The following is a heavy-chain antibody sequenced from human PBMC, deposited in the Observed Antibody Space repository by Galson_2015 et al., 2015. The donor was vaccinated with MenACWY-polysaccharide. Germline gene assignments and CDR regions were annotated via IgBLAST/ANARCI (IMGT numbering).Heavy chain of an antibody. CDR3: TREPNDFWSVYYLWGEFYMDV. D-gene: IGHD3-3*01. CDR2: IRSQAYGGTT. V-gene: IGHV3-49*03. CDR1: GFTFGDYA. Sequence: SLRLSCAASGFTFGDYAMSWFRQAPGKGLEWVGFIRSQAYGGTTEYAASVKGRFVISRDDSTSIAYLQMNSLKIEDTAVYYCTREPNDFWSVYYLWGEFYMDVWGKGTAVTVSS. J-gene: IGHJ6*03.